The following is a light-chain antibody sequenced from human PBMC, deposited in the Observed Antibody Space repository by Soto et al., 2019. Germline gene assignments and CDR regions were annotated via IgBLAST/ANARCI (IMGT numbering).Light chain of an antibody. V-gene: IGKV1-5*03. Sequence: DIPMTQSPSSLTASVRDRVTTTCRASQSISSWLAWYQQRPGKAPKLLIYDVSALQSGVPSRFSGSGSGTEFTLTISSLQPDDVATYYCQQNNNYPWTLGQGTKVDIK. CDR3: QQNNNYPWT. J-gene: IGKJ1*01. CDR2: DVS. CDR1: QSISSW.